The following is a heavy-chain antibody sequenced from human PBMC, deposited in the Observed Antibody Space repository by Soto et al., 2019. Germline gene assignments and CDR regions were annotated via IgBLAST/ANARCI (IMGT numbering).Heavy chain of an antibody. D-gene: IGHD2-15*01. CDR3: AKLGGYDYYYGMDV. V-gene: IGHV3-23*01. CDR2: ISGSGGST. J-gene: IGHJ6*02. Sequence: VQLLESGGGLVQPGGSLRLSCVASGFTFSSWAMSWVRQAPGKGLEWVSAISGSGGSTYYADSVKGRFTISRDNSKNTLYLQMNSLRAEDTAVYYCAKLGGYDYYYGMDVWGQGTTVTVSS. CDR1: GFTFSSWA.